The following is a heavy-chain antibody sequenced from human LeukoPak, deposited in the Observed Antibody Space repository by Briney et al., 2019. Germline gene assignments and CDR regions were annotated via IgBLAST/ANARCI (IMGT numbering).Heavy chain of an antibody. CDR1: GGSISSGGYY. V-gene: IGHV4-31*03. D-gene: IGHD3-3*01. J-gene: IGHJ4*02. CDR2: IYYSGST. CDR3: ARARQNYDFWSGYYVDY. Sequence: SETLSLTCTVSGGSISSGGYYWSWIRQHPGKGLEWIGYIYYSGSTYYNPSLKSRVTISVDTSKNQFSLKLSSVTAVDTAVYYCARARQNYDFWSGYYVDYWGQGTLVTVSS.